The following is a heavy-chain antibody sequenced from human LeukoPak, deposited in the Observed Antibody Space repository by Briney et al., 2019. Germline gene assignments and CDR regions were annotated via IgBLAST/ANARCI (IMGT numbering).Heavy chain of an antibody. CDR3: ARPNITSYYDSRGSDAFDV. V-gene: IGHV5-51*01. CDR2: IYPGDSDT. D-gene: IGHD3-22*01. J-gene: IGHJ3*01. CDR1: GYIFSTYW. Sequence: GESLKISCKGSGYIFSTYWIAWVRQLPGKGLEWMGIIYPGDSDTRYSPSFQGQVTISADKSVSTAYLHWSSLKASDTALYYCARPNITSYYDSRGSDAFDVWGQGTMVTVSS.